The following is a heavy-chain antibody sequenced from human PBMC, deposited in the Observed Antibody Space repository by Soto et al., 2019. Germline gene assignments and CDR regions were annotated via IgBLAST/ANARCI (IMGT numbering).Heavy chain of an antibody. Sequence: ASVKVSCKASGYTFTSYDINWVRQAPGQGLEWMGWINPNSGGTNYAQKFQGWVTMTRDTSISTAYMELSRLRSDDTAVYYCARGIMGYCISTSCYQNWFDPWGQGTLVTVSS. CDR3: ARGIMGYCISTSCYQNWFDP. CDR1: GYTFTSYD. CDR2: INPNSGGT. D-gene: IGHD2-2*01. J-gene: IGHJ5*02. V-gene: IGHV1-2*04.